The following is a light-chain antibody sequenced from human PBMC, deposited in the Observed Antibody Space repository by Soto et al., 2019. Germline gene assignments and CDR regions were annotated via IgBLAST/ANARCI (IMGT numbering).Light chain of an antibody. CDR1: QSIRST. CDR2: DAS. CDR3: QQYNSWPRT. Sequence: ETAMTQSPATLSVSPGERATLSCRASQSIRSTLAWFQQNPGQAPRLLIYDASKWATGIPARFSGSGSGTEFTLTISCLQSEHFAVYYGQQYNSWPRTFGQGTKVDIK. V-gene: IGKV3-15*01. J-gene: IGKJ1*01.